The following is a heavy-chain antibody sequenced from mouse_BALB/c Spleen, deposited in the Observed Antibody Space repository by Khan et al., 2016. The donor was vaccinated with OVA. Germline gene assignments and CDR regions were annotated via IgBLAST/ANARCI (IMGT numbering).Heavy chain of an antibody. CDR1: GYTFTDYV. D-gene: IGHD1-1*01. V-gene: IGHV1-77*01. CDR2: IYPGGGST. CDR3: ARSGYGRLAY. Sequence: QVQLQQSGPELVKPGASVKMSCKASGYTFTDYVINWVKQRTGQGLEWIGQIYPGGGSTYYNEKFKGKATLTADKSSNTAYMQLNSLTSEDSAVYFCARSGYGRLAYWGQGTTLPVSS. J-gene: IGHJ2*01.